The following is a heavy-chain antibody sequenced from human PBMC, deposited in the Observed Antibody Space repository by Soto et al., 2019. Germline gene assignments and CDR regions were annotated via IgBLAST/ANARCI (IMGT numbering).Heavy chain of an antibody. CDR3: ARAIVEGGNLGSSNCDY. Sequence: QVQLQESGPGLVKPSQTLSLTCTVSGGSISSGGYYWSWIRQQPGKGLEWIGYIYYSGSTYYNPSLKSRVTISVDTSKNQCSLKRSSVTAADTAVYYCARAIVEGGNLGSSNCDYWGQGTLVTVSS. D-gene: IGHD2-21*02. V-gene: IGHV4-31*03. CDR1: GGSISSGGYY. J-gene: IGHJ4*02. CDR2: IYYSGST.